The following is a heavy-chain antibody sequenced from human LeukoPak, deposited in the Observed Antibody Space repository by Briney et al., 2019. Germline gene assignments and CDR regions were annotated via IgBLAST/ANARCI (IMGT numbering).Heavy chain of an antibody. CDR3: ARDSPLTGAKGDY. Sequence: QAGGSLRLSCAASGFNFSSFSMNWVRQAPGKGLEGTSYISMTSGTIYYADSVKGRFTISRDNAQNSLYLQMNSLRDEDTAVYYCARDSPLTGAKGDYWGQGTLVTVSS. V-gene: IGHV3-48*02. CDR1: GFNFSSFS. J-gene: IGHJ4*02. CDR2: ISMTSGTI. D-gene: IGHD3-10*01.